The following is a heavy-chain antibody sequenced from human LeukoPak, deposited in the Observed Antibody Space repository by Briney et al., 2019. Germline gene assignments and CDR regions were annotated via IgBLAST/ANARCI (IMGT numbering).Heavy chain of an antibody. J-gene: IGHJ5*02. D-gene: IGHD3-10*01. CDR3: ASGQACYYGSGSYSNWFDP. V-gene: IGHV4-30-2*01. CDR1: GGSISSGGYS. Sequence: SQTLSLTCAVSGGSISSGGYSWSWIRQPPGKGLEWIGYIYHSGSTYYNPSLKSRVTISVDRSKNQFSLKLSSVTAADTAVYYCASGQACYYGSGSYSNWFDPWGQGTLVTVSS. CDR2: IYHSGST.